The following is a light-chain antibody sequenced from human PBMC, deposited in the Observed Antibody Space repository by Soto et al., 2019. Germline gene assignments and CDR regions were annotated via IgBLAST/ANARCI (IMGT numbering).Light chain of an antibody. Sequence: QSALTQPPSASGSPGQSVTISCTGTSSDGGGYNYVSWYQQHPGKAPKLMIYEVSKRPSGVPDRFSGSKSGNTASLTVFGLQAEDEADYYCSSYAGSNNVVFGGGTKVTVL. V-gene: IGLV2-8*01. CDR2: EVS. CDR3: SSYAGSNNVV. J-gene: IGLJ2*01. CDR1: SSDGGGYNY.